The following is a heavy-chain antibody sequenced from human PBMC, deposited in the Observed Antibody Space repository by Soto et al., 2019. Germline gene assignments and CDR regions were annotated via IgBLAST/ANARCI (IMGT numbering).Heavy chain of an antibody. CDR3: AKENNYYDSSGLNWFDP. CDR2: IWYDGSNK. D-gene: IGHD3-22*01. V-gene: IGHV3-33*06. CDR1: GFTFSSYA. Sequence: PGGSLRLSCAASGFTFSSYAMHWVRQAPGKGLEWVAVIWYDGSNKYYADSVKGRFTISRDNSKNTLYLQMNSLRGEDTAVYYCAKENNYYDSSGLNWFDPWGQGTLVTVSS. J-gene: IGHJ5*02.